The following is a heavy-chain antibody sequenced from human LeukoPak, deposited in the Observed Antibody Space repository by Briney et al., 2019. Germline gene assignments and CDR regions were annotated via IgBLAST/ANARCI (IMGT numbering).Heavy chain of an antibody. J-gene: IGHJ4*02. Sequence: SVKVSCKASGGTFSSYAISWVRQAPGQGLEWMGGIIPIFGTANYAQKFQGRVTITADESTSTAYMELSSLRSEDTAVYYCARSGLAAAGYFAYWGQGTLVTVPS. CDR1: GGTFSSYA. CDR3: ARSGLAAAGYFAY. V-gene: IGHV1-69*13. D-gene: IGHD6-13*01. CDR2: IIPIFGTA.